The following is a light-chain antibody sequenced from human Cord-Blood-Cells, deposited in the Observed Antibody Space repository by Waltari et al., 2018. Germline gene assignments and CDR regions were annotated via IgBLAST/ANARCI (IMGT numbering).Light chain of an antibody. J-gene: IGLJ1*01. V-gene: IGLV2-23*01. Sequence: QSALTQPASVSGSPGQSITISCTGTSSDVGSYNLVSWYQQHPGKAPKLMIYEGSKRPSGVSNRFSSYKSGNTASLTISGLQAEDEADYYCCSYAGSSTYVFGTGTKVTVL. CDR3: CSYAGSSTYV. CDR1: SSDVGSYNL. CDR2: EGS.